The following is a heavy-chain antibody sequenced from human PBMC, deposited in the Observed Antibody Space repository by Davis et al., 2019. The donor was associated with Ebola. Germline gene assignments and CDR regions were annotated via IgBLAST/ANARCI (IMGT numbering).Heavy chain of an antibody. V-gene: IGHV1-24*01. Sequence: ASVKVSCKVSGYILTELSIHWVRQSPGQGLEWMGNFDPQNNDIIYAHKFEDRVTMTEDTSTHTAYMELSSLRSDDPAVYYCAAGGSRGGFDVWGQGTMVTVS. CDR1: GYILTELS. D-gene: IGHD1-26*01. CDR2: FDPQNNDI. CDR3: AAGGSRGGFDV. J-gene: IGHJ3*01.